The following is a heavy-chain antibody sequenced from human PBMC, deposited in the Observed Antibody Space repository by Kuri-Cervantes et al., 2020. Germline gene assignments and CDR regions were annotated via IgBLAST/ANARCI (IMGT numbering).Heavy chain of an antibody. CDR2: INPNSGGT. D-gene: IGHD4-17*01. V-gene: IGHV1-2*04. Sequence: ASVKVSCKASGYTFTGYYMHWVRQAPGQGLEWMGWINPNSGGTNYAQKFQGWVTMTRDTSISTAYMELSRLRSDDTAVYYCARDLQDYGDYGSAGGWGQGTLVTVSS. CDR1: GYTFTGYY. J-gene: IGHJ4*02. CDR3: ARDLQDYGDYGSAGG.